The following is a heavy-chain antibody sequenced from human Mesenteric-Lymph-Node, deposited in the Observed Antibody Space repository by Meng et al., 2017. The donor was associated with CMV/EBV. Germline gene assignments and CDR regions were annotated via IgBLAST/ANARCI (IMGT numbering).Heavy chain of an antibody. V-gene: IGHV1-2*06. D-gene: IGHD3-9*01. CDR2: INPKTGGR. J-gene: IGHJ4*02. Sequence: QVQLVQSGAEVKKPGASVRVSCKASGYTCIDYYINWVRQAPGQGLEWMGRINPKTGGRSYAQNFQGRVTMTRDTSINTAYMEVNRLNSDDTAMYYCARDRDTDWYSPFDYWGPGTLVTVSS. CDR1: GYTCIDYY. CDR3: ARDRDTDWYSPFDY.